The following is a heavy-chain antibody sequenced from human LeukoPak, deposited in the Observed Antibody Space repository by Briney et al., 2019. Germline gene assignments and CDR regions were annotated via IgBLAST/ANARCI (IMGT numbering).Heavy chain of an antibody. CDR3: ARDNSPMTRYMDV. Sequence: SVKVSCKASRGTFSSYAISWVRQAPGQGLEWMGGIIPIFGTANYAQKFQGRVTITTDESTSTAYMELSSLRSEDTAVYYCARDNSPMTRYMDVWGKGTTVTVSS. CDR2: IIPIFGTA. CDR1: RGTFSSYA. V-gene: IGHV1-69*05. J-gene: IGHJ6*03. D-gene: IGHD2-21*01.